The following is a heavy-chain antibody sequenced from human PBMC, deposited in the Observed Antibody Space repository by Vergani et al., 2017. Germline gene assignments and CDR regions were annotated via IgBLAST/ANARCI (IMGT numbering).Heavy chain of an antibody. CDR1: GGSISSHY. Sequence: QVQLQESGPGLVKPSETLSLTCTVSGGSISSHYWSWIRQPPGKGLEWIGYIYTSGSTNYNPSLKSRVTISVDTSKNQFSLKLSSVTAADTAVYYCARHGYDFWSGYSDWFDPWGQGTLVTVSS. J-gene: IGHJ5*02. D-gene: IGHD3-3*01. CDR3: ARHGYDFWSGYSDWFDP. CDR2: IYTSGST. V-gene: IGHV4-4*09.